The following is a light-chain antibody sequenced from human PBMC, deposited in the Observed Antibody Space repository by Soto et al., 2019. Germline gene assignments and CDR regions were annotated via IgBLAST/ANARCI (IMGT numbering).Light chain of an antibody. Sequence: ENVLTQSPDTLSLSPGERATLSCRASQSVKSYLAWYQQKPGQAPRLLIYDASNRAAGIPARFSGSGSGTDFTLTISSLDPEDFAVYYCQSRSSWPPVLTFGGGTKGDIK. CDR3: QSRSSWPPVLT. CDR1: QSVKSY. V-gene: IGKV3-11*01. CDR2: DAS. J-gene: IGKJ4*01.